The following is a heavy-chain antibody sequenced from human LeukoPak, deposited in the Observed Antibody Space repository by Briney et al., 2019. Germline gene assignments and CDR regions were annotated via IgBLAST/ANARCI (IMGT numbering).Heavy chain of an antibody. CDR1: GLTFSSYS. Sequence: GGSLRLSCAASGLTFSSYSMNWVRQAPGKGLEWVSSSSSSSYIYYADSVKGRFTISRDNAKNSLYLQMNSLRAEDTAVYYCARAHNWKYGTFDYWGQGTLVTVSS. D-gene: IGHD1-7*01. V-gene: IGHV3-21*01. CDR3: ARAHNWKYGTFDY. J-gene: IGHJ4*02. CDR2: SSSSSYI.